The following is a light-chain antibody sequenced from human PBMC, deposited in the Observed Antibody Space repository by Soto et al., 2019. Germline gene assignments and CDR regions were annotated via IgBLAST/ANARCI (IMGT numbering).Light chain of an antibody. V-gene: IGKV1-8*01. CDR2: TAS. CDR1: RGITGH. Sequence: IRISRSPSSFSSIPGDSVTSPCRPLRGITGHLAWYQVKPGKPPRLLIYTASYLESGVPSRFTGSGSGTDFTLTISSLQSEDFAVYYCQQYFSYPLTFGGGTKVEIK. CDR3: QQYFSYPLT. J-gene: IGKJ4*01.